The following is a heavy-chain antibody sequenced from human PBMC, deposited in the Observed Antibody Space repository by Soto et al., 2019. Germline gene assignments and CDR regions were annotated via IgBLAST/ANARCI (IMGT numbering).Heavy chain of an antibody. D-gene: IGHD2-8*01. CDR1: GFSLSTSGVG. J-gene: IGHJ6*02. CDR3: AVLSHYYYGMDV. CDR2: IYWDDDK. Sequence: QITLKESGPTLVKPTQTLTLTCTFSGFSLSTSGVGVGWIRQPPGKALEWLALIYWDDDKRYSPSLKSRLTIXKXXSKNQVVLTMTNMDPVDTATYYCAVLSHYYYGMDVWGQGTTVTVSS. V-gene: IGHV2-5*02.